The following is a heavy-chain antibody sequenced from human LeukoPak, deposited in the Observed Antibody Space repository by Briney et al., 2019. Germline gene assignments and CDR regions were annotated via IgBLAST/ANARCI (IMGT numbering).Heavy chain of an antibody. Sequence: GGSLRLSCAASGFTLRQYDLSWVRQAPGKGLGWVSGISGSGDITNYADSVKGRFSISRDNSKKTLSLQVGGWRAGEPPAYSCVRVSRRNWVFVSWGEGALLAVS. CDR1: GFTLRQYD. CDR3: VRVSRRNWVFVS. D-gene: IGHD1-1*01. CDR2: ISGSGDIT. V-gene: IGHV3-23*01. J-gene: IGHJ5*01.